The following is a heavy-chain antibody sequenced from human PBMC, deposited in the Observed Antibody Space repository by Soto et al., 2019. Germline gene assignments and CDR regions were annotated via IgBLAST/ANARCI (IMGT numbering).Heavy chain of an antibody. Sequence: GGSLRLSCAASGFTFSSYGMHWVRQAPGKGLESVAVIWYDGSNKDYADSVKGRFTISRDNSKNTLYLQMNSLRAEDTAVYHCARDIQRASREHGSGSYYDAFDIWGQGTMVTVSS. CDR3: ARDIQRASREHGSGSYYDAFDI. J-gene: IGHJ3*02. V-gene: IGHV3-33*01. CDR1: GFTFSSYG. D-gene: IGHD3-10*01. CDR2: IWYDGSNK.